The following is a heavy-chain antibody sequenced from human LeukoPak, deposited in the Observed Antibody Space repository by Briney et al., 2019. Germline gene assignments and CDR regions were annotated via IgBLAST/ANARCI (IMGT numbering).Heavy chain of an antibody. CDR2: IWFDGSNK. J-gene: IGHJ4*02. V-gene: IGHV3-33*06. CDR1: GFTFSTYG. Sequence: PGGSLRLSCAASGFTFSTYGMHWVRQAPGRGLEWVAVIWFDGSNKYNADSVRGRFTISRDNSKNTLYLEMNSLRDEDTAVYYCAKASGRYCSSTRCQAPLGYWGQGTLVTVSS. D-gene: IGHD2-2*01. CDR3: AKASGRYCSSTRCQAPLGY.